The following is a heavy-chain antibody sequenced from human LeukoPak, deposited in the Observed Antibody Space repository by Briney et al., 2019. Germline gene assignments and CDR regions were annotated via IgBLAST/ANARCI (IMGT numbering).Heavy chain of an antibody. CDR3: ARVPNRYSSSSFHYFDY. D-gene: IGHD6-6*01. J-gene: IGHJ4*02. CDR1: GFTFSSYE. V-gene: IGHV3-48*03. Sequence: GGSLRLSCVASGFTFSSYEMNWVRQAPGKGLEWLSYIGSSDSTTHYADSVKGRFTISRDNSKNTLYLQMNSLRAEDTAVYYCARVPNRYSSSSFHYFDYWGQGTLVTVSS. CDR2: IGSSDSTT.